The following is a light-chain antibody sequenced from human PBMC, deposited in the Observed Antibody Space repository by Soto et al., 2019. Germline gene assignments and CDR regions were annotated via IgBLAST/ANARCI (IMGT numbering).Light chain of an antibody. CDR3: QSFDSSVSGSGV. J-gene: IGLJ3*02. CDR1: YSNIGAGFE. Sequence: QAVVTQPPSVSGAPGQRVTISCSGSYSNIGAGFEVHWYQQVPGTAPKLLVSGHNNRPSGVPDRFFGSKSGTSASLTIIGLQAEDEADYSCQSFDSSVSGSGVFGGGTNVTVL. CDR2: GHN. V-gene: IGLV1-40*01.